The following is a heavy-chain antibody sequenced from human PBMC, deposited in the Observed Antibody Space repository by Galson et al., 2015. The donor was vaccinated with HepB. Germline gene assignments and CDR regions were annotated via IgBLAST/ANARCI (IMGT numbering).Heavy chain of an antibody. Sequence: SVKVSCKASGYTFTSFGISWVRQAPGQGLEWMGWISVYNGHTKYAEKVEGRVTLTTDTSTTTAYMELRSLRSDDTAVYYCARNSTTYGSGSYIAHWGQGTLVTVSS. D-gene: IGHD3-10*01. CDR2: ISVYNGHT. J-gene: IGHJ5*02. CDR1: GYTFTSFG. CDR3: ARNSTTYGSGSYIAH. V-gene: IGHV1-18*01.